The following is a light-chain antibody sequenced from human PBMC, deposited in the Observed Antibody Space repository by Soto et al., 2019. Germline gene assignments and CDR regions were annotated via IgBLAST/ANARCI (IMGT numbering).Light chain of an antibody. CDR3: QQYASSPFT. Sequence: EIVLTQSPGTLSLSPGERATLSCRASRSVTSNYLGWYQQKPGQAPRLLIYGASSRATGIPDRFSGSGSGTDFTLTVSRLEPEDFAVYYCQQYASSPFTFGQGTQLEI. J-gene: IGKJ2*01. CDR1: RSVTSNY. V-gene: IGKV3-20*01. CDR2: GAS.